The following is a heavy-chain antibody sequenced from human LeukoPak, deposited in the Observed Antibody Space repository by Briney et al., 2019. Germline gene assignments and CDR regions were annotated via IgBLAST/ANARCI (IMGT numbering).Heavy chain of an antibody. J-gene: IGHJ4*02. V-gene: IGHV3-33*01. CDR1: GFTFSSYG. CDR3: ARGSYGSGSPPDYYFDY. D-gene: IGHD3-10*01. CDR2: IWYDGSNK. Sequence: PGGSLRLSCAASGFTFSSYGMHWVRQAPGKGLEWVAVIWYDGSNKYYADSVKGRFTISRDNSKNTLYLQMNSLRAGDTAVYYCARGSYGSGSPPDYYFDYWGQGTLVTVSS.